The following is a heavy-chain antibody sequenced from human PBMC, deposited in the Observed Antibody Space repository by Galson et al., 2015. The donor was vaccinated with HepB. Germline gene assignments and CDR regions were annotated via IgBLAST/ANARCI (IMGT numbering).Heavy chain of an antibody. CDR1: AVTSRDLA. CDR3: GRDQRPGGLGF. CDR2: CYWSGARV. Sequence: FLGLSCAASAVTSRDLAMHWARQPPGKGLGCVGGCYWSGARVDYADSVKGRFTISRDNAKNSLYLQMNSLRPEDTALYYCGRDQRPGGLGFWGQGTLVTVSS. J-gene: IGHJ4*02. V-gene: IGHV3-9*02. D-gene: IGHD3-10*01.